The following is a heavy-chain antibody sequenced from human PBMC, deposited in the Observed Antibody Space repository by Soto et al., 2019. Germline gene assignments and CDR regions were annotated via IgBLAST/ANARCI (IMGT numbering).Heavy chain of an antibody. CDR2: ISYDGSNK. CDR3: AREGPEYSNNQYW. Sequence: QVQLVESGGGVVQPGRSLRLSCAASGFTFSSYAMHWVRQAPGKGLEWVAVISYDGSNKYYADSVKGRFTISRDNSKNTLYLQMNSLRAEDTAVYYCAREGPEYSNNQYWWGQGTLVTVSS. D-gene: IGHD6-6*01. J-gene: IGHJ4*02. CDR1: GFTFSSYA. V-gene: IGHV3-30-3*01.